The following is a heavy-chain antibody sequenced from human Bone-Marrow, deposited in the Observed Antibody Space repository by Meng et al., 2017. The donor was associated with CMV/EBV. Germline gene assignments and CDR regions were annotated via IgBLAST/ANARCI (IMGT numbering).Heavy chain of an antibody. D-gene: IGHD6-13*01. V-gene: IGHV1-2*02. CDR2: INPNSGGT. J-gene: IGHJ5*02. Sequence: ASVKVSCKASGYTFTGYYMHWVRQAPGQGLEWMGWINPNSGGTNYAQKFQGRVTITRDTSISTAYMELSRLRSDDTAVYYCARCIAEEVNWFDPWGQGTLVTVSS. CDR3: ARCIAEEVNWFDP. CDR1: GYTFTGYY.